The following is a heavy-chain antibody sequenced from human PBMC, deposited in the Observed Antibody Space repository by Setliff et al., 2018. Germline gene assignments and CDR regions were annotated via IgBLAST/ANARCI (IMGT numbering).Heavy chain of an antibody. D-gene: IGHD3-10*01. CDR3: ARGGGYGSGGSFHNAPFDY. V-gene: IGHV4-34*01. Sequence: SETLSLTCAVYSGSFSTYYWIWIRQPPGKGLEWIGEINHSGSTNYNPSLKSRVTISVDTSKNQFSLKLSSVTAADTALYYCARGGGYGSGGSFHNAPFDYWGQGMLVTVSS. CDR2: INHSGST. CDR1: SGSFSTYY. J-gene: IGHJ4*02.